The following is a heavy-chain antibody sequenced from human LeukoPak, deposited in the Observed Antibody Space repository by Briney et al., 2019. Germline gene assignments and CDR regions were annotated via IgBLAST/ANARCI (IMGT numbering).Heavy chain of an antibody. V-gene: IGHV3-11*03. Sequence: GGSLRLSCAASRFTFSDYYISWRRQAPGKWLEWISYISTSSSYTIYADSVKGRFTISRDNAQNSLYLQMNSLRVLQSAIHYCSRPMVRGVFIPLDYWGQGTLITVSS. CDR1: RFTFSDYY. J-gene: IGHJ4*02. D-gene: IGHD3-10*01. CDR3: SRPMVRGVFIPLDY. CDR2: ISTSSSYT.